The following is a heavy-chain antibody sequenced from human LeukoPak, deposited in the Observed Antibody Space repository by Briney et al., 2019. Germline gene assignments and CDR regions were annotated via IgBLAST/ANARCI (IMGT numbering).Heavy chain of an antibody. CDR1: GGSFSGYY. Sequence: PSETLSLTCAVYGGSFSGYYWSWIRQPPGKGLEWIGEINHSGSTNYNPSLKSRVTISVDTSKNQFSLKLSSVTAADTAVYYCASRSIVGATKMKNDYWGQGTLVTVSS. J-gene: IGHJ4*02. CDR2: INHSGST. CDR3: ASRSIVGATKMKNDY. D-gene: IGHD1-26*01. V-gene: IGHV4-34*01.